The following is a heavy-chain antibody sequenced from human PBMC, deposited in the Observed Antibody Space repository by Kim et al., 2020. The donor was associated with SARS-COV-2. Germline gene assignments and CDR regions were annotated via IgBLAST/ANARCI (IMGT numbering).Heavy chain of an antibody. V-gene: IGHV3-7*01. CDR2: IKEDGTET. D-gene: IGHD2-21*02. J-gene: IGHJ4*02. Sequence: GGSLRLSCAASGFTFSSFWMSWVRQAPGKGLEWVANIKEDGTETYYVDSVEGRFTISRDNARNSLFLQMNSLRAEDTAVYYCTRERVTEKSHFDYWGQGTLVTVSS. CDR3: TRERVTEKSHFDY. CDR1: GFTFSSFW.